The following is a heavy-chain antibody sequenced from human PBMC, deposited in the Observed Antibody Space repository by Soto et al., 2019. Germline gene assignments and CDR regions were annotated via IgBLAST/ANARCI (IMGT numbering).Heavy chain of an antibody. J-gene: IGHJ6*02. D-gene: IGHD6-6*01. V-gene: IGHV4-34*01. Sequence: PSETLSLTCAVYGGSFSGYYWSWIRQPPGKGLEWIGEINHSGSTNYNPSLKSRVTISVDTSKNQFSLKLSSVTAADTAVYYCARGAGSGADRLYYYYGMDVWGQGTRVTVSS. CDR2: INHSGST. CDR3: ARGAGSGADRLYYYYGMDV. CDR1: GGSFSGYY.